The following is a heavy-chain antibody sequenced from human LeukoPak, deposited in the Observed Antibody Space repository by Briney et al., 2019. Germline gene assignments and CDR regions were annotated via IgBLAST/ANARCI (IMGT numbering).Heavy chain of an antibody. CDR1: GFTFSGYE. Sequence: GGSLRLSCAASGFTFSGYEMNWVRQAPGKGLEWVSYISSSGSIIYYADSVKGRFTISRDNAKNSLHLQMNSLRAEDMAVYYCARDDAGYSSGWYWVYWGQGTLVTVSS. CDR2: ISSSGSII. V-gene: IGHV3-48*03. D-gene: IGHD6-19*01. CDR3: ARDDAGYSSGWYWVY. J-gene: IGHJ4*02.